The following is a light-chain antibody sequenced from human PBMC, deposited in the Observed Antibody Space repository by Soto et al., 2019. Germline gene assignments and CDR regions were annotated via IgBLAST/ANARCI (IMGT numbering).Light chain of an antibody. Sequence: AIQMTQPPSSLSASVGDRVTITCRASQAITNDLGWFQQKPGKAPKLLIYAASHLHSGVPSRFSGSGSDTDFTLTISSLQPEDFATYYCLQDYNYPRTFGQGTKVEL. J-gene: IGKJ1*01. CDR3: LQDYNYPRT. CDR2: AAS. V-gene: IGKV1-6*01. CDR1: QAITND.